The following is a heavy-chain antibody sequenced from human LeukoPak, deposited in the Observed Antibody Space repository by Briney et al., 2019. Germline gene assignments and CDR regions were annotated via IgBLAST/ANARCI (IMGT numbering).Heavy chain of an antibody. CDR3: ARFGRGGYYYMDV. CDR2: IYYSGST. CDR1: GGSISSYY. Sequence: SETLSLTCTVSGGSISSYYWSWIRQPPGKGLEWIGYIYYSGSTNYNPSLKSRVTISVDTSKNQFSLELSSVTAADTAVYYCARFGRGGYYYMDVWGKGTTVTVSS. V-gene: IGHV4-59*01. J-gene: IGHJ6*03. D-gene: IGHD3-16*01.